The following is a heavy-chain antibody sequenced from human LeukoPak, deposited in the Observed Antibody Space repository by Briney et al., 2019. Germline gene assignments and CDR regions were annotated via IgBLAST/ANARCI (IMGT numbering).Heavy chain of an antibody. CDR1: GYTFTGYY. Sequence: ASVKVSCKASGYTFTGYYMHWVRQAPGQGLEWMGWINPNSGGTNYAQKFQGRVTMTRDTSISTAYMELSRLRSDDTAVYYCARTMEYGGPLNPFDYWGQGTLVTVSS. J-gene: IGHJ4*02. CDR2: INPNSGGT. V-gene: IGHV1-2*02. D-gene: IGHD2-8*01. CDR3: ARTMEYGGPLNPFDY.